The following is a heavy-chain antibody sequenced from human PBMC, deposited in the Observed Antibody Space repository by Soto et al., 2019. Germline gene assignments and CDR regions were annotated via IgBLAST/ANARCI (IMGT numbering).Heavy chain of an antibody. CDR1: GYSFTSYW. CDR2: IDPSDSYT. CDR3: ARFEPTLAEAGYYYYGMDV. J-gene: IGHJ6*02. V-gene: IGHV5-10-1*01. D-gene: IGHD6-13*01. Sequence: RXESLKISGKGSGYSFTSYWTSWVRQMPGKGLEWMGRIDPSDSYTNYSPSFQGHVTISADKSISTAYLQWSSLKASDTAMYYCARFEPTLAEAGYYYYGMDVWGQGTTVTGSS.